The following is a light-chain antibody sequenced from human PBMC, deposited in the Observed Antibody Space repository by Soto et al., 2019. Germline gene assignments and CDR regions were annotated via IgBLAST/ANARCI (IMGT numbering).Light chain of an antibody. J-gene: IGKJ1*01. Sequence: EIVLTQSPGTLSLSPGERATLSCRASQSVSSSSLAWYQQKPGQAPRLLIYGASSRATGIPDRFSGSGSGTDFTFTISRLEPEDFAVNYCEKDGTLTWTFGQRTKVEIK. CDR3: EKDGTLTWT. V-gene: IGKV3-20*01. CDR1: QSVSSSS. CDR2: GAS.